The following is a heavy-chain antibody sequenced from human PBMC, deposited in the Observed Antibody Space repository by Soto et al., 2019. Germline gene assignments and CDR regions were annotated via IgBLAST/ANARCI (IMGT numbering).Heavy chain of an antibody. J-gene: IGHJ4*02. D-gene: IGHD3-22*01. CDR2: IIPIFGTT. Sequence: QVQLVQSGAEVKKPGSSVKVSCKASGGTFSTYVITWVRQAPGQGLEWMGGIIPIFGTTHYAQTFQGRASITADEYTSTAYVELSSLRSDDTAVYYCAGPTLEYYYDNCGYSSDYWGQGTMVTVFS. CDR1: GGTFSTYV. CDR3: AGPTLEYYYDNCGYSSDY. V-gene: IGHV1-69*12.